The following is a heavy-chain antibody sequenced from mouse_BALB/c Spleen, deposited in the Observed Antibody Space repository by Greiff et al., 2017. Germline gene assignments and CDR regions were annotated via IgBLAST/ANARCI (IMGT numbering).Heavy chain of an antibody. V-gene: IGHV1-20*02. CDR3: ARWGGNSYYYAMDY. Sequence: EVKLMESGPELVKPGASVKISCKASGYSFTGYFMNWVMQSHGKSLEWIGRINPYNGDTFYNQKFKGKATLTVDKSSSTAHMELRSLASEDSAVYYCARWGGNSYYYAMDYWGQGTSVTVSS. CDR2: INPYNGDT. CDR1: GYSFTGYF. D-gene: IGHD2-1*01. J-gene: IGHJ4*01.